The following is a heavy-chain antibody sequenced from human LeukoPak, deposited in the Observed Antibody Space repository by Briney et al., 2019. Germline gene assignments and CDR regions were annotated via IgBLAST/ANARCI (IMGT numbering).Heavy chain of an antibody. Sequence: GGSLRLSCAASGFTFSSYNMNWVRQAPGKGLEWVSSISDYSSYIYYADSVKGRFTISRDNAKNSLYLQMNSLRAEDTAMYYCARDADSSGFHDAFDFWGQGTMVTVSS. J-gene: IGHJ3*01. CDR3: ARDADSSGFHDAFDF. V-gene: IGHV3-21*01. CDR2: ISDYSSYI. CDR1: GFTFSSYN. D-gene: IGHD3-22*01.